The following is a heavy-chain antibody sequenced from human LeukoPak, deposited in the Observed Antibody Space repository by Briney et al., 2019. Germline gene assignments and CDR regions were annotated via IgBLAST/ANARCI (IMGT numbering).Heavy chain of an antibody. V-gene: IGHV1-2*02. CDR3: ARERYYYDISGAFAY. CDR1: GYTFTGYY. D-gene: IGHD3-22*01. J-gene: IGHJ4*02. Sequence: ASVKVSCKASGYTFTGYYMHWVRQAPGQGLEWMGWINPNSGGTNYAQKFQGRVTMTRYTSISTAYMELSRLRSDDTAVYYCARERYYYDISGAFAYWGQGTLVTVSS. CDR2: INPNSGGT.